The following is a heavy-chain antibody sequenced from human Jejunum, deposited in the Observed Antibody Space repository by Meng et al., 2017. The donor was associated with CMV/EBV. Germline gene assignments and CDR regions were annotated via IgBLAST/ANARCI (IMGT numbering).Heavy chain of an antibody. CDR1: GGPIICAIYY. Sequence: GGPIICAIYYWAWIRQPPGKGLEWIGSVSLSGNTYYNPSVKSRVTISIDTSKSQLSLNLSSVTAADTATYYCAREFVGSSGRFDPWGQGTLVTVSS. CDR3: AREFVGSSGRFDP. CDR2: VSLSGNT. D-gene: IGHD1-26*01. J-gene: IGHJ5*02. V-gene: IGHV4-39*07.